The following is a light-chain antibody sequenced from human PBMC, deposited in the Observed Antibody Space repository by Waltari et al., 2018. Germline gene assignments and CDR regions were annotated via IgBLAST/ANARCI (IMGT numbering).Light chain of an antibody. CDR3: QQYNDWPRT. CDR1: QSINTN. V-gene: IGKV3-15*01. CDR2: AAS. Sequence: EIVMTQSPGTLSMSPGERATLSCRASQSINTNSAWYQQKPGQSPRLVIYAASTRATGLPARFSGSGSGTEFTLTISSLQSEDVAVYYCQQYNDWPRTFGQGTKVEIK. J-gene: IGKJ1*01.